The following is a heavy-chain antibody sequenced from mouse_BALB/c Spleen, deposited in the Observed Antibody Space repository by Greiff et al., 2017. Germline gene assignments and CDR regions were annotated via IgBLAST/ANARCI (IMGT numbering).Heavy chain of an antibody. V-gene: IGHV5-6-5*01. CDR3: ARGGYYGSFYAMDY. D-gene: IGHD1-1*01. J-gene: IGHJ4*01. Sequence: EVKLMESGGGLVKPGGSLKLSCAASGFTFSSYAMSWVRQTPEKRLEWVASISSGGSTYYPDSVKGRFTISRDNARNILYLQMSSLRSEDTAMYYCARGGYYGSFYAMDYWGQGTSVTVSS. CDR2: ISSGGST. CDR1: GFTFSSYA.